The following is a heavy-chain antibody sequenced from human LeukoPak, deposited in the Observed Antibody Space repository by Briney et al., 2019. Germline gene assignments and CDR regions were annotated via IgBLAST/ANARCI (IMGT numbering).Heavy chain of an antibody. CDR1: GFNVSSNY. D-gene: IGHD6-13*01. J-gene: IGHJ4*02. CDR3: ARVDSRTAQFDY. V-gene: IGHV3-66*01. CDR2: IYSGGST. Sequence: PGGSLRLSCAVSGFNVSSNYLNWVRQAPGKGPEWVSVIYSGGSTYYADSVKGRFTISRDNSKNTLYLQMNSLRDEDTAVYHCARVDSRTAQFDYWGQGTLVTVSS.